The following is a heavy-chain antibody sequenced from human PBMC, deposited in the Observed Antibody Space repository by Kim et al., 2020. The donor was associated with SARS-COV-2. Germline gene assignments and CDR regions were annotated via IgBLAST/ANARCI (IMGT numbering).Heavy chain of an antibody. Sequence: SETLSLTCAVYGGSFSGYYWSWIRQPPGKGLEWIGEINHSGSTNYNPSLKSRVTISVDTSKNQFSLKLSSVTAADTAVYYCARGSVPYYRDSSGYFIPRFDYWGQGTLVTVSS. CDR2: INHSGST. CDR1: GGSFSGYY. CDR3: ARGSVPYYRDSSGYFIPRFDY. J-gene: IGHJ4*02. D-gene: IGHD3-22*01. V-gene: IGHV4-34*01.